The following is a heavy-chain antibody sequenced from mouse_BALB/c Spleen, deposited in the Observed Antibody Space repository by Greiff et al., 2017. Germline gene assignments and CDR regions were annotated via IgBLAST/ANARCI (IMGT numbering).Heavy chain of an antibody. V-gene: IGHV5-17*02. D-gene: IGHD2-3*01. CDR2: ISSGSSTI. J-gene: IGHJ4*01. CDR1: GFTFSSFG. CDR3: ARGLNGYSYYYAMDY. Sequence: EVKVVESGGGLVQPGGSRKLSCAASGFTFSSFGMHWVRQAPEKGLEWVAYISSGSSTIYYADTVKGRFTISRDNPKNTLFLQMTSLRSEDTAMYYCARGLNGYSYYYAMDYWGQGTSVTVSS.